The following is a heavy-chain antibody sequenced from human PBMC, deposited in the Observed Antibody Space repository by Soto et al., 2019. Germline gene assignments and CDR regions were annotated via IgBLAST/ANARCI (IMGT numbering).Heavy chain of an antibody. V-gene: IGHV4-61*01. D-gene: IGHD3-9*01. CDR2: IYHSGRT. CDR1: GGSCKSGSYS. J-gene: IGHJ4*02. Sequence: SETLSLTCTVSGGSCKSGSYSWSWIRQPPGKGLEWIGYIYHSGRTSYNPSLKSRVTISVDTSKNQFSLKLSSVTAADTAVYYCARAMTGYYYYFDYWGQGTLVTVSS. CDR3: ARAMTGYYYYFDY.